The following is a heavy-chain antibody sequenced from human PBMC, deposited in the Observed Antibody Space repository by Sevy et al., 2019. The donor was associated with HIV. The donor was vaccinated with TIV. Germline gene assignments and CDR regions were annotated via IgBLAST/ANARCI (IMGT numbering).Heavy chain of an antibody. J-gene: IGHJ4*02. Sequence: GGSLRLSCTASGFTFRRHSMNWVRQAPGKGLEWLAYINTLSDTIKYADSVTGRFTIPRDKAKHSLYLQMNSLRVEDTAVYYCAIEASVAAYYFDFWGQGTLVTVSS. D-gene: IGHD2-15*01. CDR1: GFTFRRHS. CDR2: INTLSDTI. V-gene: IGHV3-48*01. CDR3: AIEASVAAYYFDF.